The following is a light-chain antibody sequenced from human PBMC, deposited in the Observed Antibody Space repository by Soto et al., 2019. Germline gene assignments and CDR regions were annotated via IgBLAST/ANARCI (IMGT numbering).Light chain of an antibody. CDR3: QQYNSFSGT. CDR2: KAS. CDR1: QSISSW. V-gene: IGKV1-5*03. J-gene: IGKJ1*01. Sequence: DIQMTQSPSTLSASVGDRVTITCRASQSISSWLAWYQQKPGKAPKLLIYKASSLESWVPSRFSGSGFGTEFTLTISSLQPDDFATYYCQQYNSFSGTFGPGTQVEI.